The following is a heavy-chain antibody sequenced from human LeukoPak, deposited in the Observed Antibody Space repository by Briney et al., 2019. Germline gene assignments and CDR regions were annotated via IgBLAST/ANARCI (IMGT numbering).Heavy chain of an antibody. CDR3: AREGGQQQLARDFDY. CDR2: INPNSGGT. CDR1: GYTFTGYY. D-gene: IGHD6-13*01. V-gene: IGHV1-2*02. Sequence: GASVKVSCKASGYTFTGYYMHWVRQAPGQGLEWMGWINPNSGGTNYAQKFQGRVTMTRDASISTAYMELSRLRSDDTAVYYCAREGGQQQLARDFDYWGQGTLVTVSS. J-gene: IGHJ4*02.